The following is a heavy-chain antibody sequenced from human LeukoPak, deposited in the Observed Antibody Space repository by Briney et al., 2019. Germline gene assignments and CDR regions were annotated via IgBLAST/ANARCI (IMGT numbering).Heavy chain of an antibody. J-gene: IGHJ4*02. Sequence: RSSQTLSLTCTVSGGSISSGSYYWSWIRQPAGKGLEWIGRIYTSGSTNYNPSLKSRVTISVDTSKNQFSLKLSSVTAADTAVYYCARRRGYYDSSGYYFRLDFDYWGQGTLVTVSS. CDR3: ARRRGYYDSSGYYFRLDFDY. V-gene: IGHV4-61*02. CDR2: IYTSGST. CDR1: GGSISSGSYY. D-gene: IGHD3-22*01.